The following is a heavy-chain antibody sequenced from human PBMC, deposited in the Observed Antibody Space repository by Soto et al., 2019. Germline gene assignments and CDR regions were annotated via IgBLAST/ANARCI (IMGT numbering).Heavy chain of an antibody. CDR1: GYTFTSYA. CDR3: ARYYYDSSETYYFDY. CDR2: INAGNGNT. Sequence: GASVKVSCKASGYTFTSYAMHWVRQAPGQRLGWMGWINAGNGNTKYSQKFQGRVTITRDTSASTAYMELSSLRSEDTAVYYCARYYYDSSETYYFDYWGQGTLVTVSS. V-gene: IGHV1-3*01. D-gene: IGHD3-22*01. J-gene: IGHJ4*02.